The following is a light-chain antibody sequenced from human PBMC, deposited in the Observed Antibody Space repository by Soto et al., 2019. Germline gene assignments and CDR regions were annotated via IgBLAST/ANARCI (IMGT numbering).Light chain of an antibody. CDR3: QQSYSTPRT. Sequence: DIQMTQSPSSLSASVGDRVTITCRASQSISCYLNWYQQKPGKAPKFLIYAASSMQRGVPTRFSGSVSGTDFTLTISSLQPEDFATYYCQQSYSTPRTFGPGTIVDIK. J-gene: IGKJ3*01. V-gene: IGKV1-39*01. CDR1: QSISCY. CDR2: AAS.